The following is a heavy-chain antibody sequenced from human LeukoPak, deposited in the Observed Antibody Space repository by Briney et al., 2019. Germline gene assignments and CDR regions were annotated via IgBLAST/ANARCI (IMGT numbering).Heavy chain of an antibody. CDR1: GGSFSGYY. D-gene: IGHD3-9*01. V-gene: IGHV4-34*01. CDR2: INHSGST. CDR3: ARGARYFDWPLDY. J-gene: IGHJ4*02. Sequence: PSETLSLTCAVYGGSFSGYYWSWIRHPPGKGLEWLGEINHSGSTNYNPSLKSRVTISVDTSKTQFSLKLSSVTAADTAVYYCARGARYFDWPLDYWGQGTLITVSS.